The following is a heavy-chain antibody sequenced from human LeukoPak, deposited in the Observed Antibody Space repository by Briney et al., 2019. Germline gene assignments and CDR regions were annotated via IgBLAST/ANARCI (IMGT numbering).Heavy chain of an antibody. D-gene: IGHD3-22*01. CDR1: GGSISSYY. CDR2: IYHSGST. V-gene: IGHV4-38-2*02. J-gene: IGHJ3*02. CDR3: ARVKDGDDSSGYYYVPDAFDI. Sequence: SETLSLTCTVSGGSISSYYWGWIRQPPGKGLEWIGSIYHSGSTYYSPSLKSRVTISVDTSKNQFSLKLSSVTAADTAVYYCARVKDGDDSSGYYYVPDAFDIWGQGTMVTVSS.